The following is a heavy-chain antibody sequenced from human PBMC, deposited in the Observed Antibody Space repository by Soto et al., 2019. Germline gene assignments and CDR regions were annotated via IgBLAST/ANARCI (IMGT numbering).Heavy chain of an antibody. CDR3: ARPSNKYVAH. Sequence: PGESLKISCKASGYSFSNYLIGWVRQMPGKGLEWMAIIKPGDSESRYSPSFQGQVTISADKSISTAYLQWNSLKASDTAMYYCARPSNKYVAHWGQGTLVPFSS. V-gene: IGHV5-51*01. CDR1: GYSFSNYL. J-gene: IGHJ4*02. CDR2: IKPGDSES. D-gene: IGHD2-15*01.